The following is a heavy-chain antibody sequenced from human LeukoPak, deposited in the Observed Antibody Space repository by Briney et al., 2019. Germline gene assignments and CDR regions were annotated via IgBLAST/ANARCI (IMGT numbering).Heavy chain of an antibody. D-gene: IGHD3-3*01. Sequence: PGGSLRLCCAASGFTFSSYAMHWVRQAPGKGLEWVAVISYDGSNKYYADSVKGRFTISRDNSKNTLYLQMNSLRAEDTAVYYCASVAYYDFWSGPDYWGQGTLVTVSS. CDR2: ISYDGSNK. CDR3: ASVAYYDFWSGPDY. J-gene: IGHJ4*02. V-gene: IGHV3-30-3*01. CDR1: GFTFSSYA.